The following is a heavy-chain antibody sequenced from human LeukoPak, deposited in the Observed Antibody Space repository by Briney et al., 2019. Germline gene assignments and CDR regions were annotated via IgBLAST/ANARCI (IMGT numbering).Heavy chain of an antibody. V-gene: IGHV4-4*09. CDR3: ARHGGDYDFWSGYLDY. J-gene: IGHJ4*02. CDR1: GRSISSYY. D-gene: IGHD3-3*01. CDR2: VYTSGST. Sequence: SDTLSLTCTVSGRSISSYYWSWIRQPPGKGLEWIGYVYTSGSTNYDPSLKSRVTISVDTSKNQFSLKLSSVTAADTAVYYCARHGGDYDFWSGYLDYWGQGTLVTVSS.